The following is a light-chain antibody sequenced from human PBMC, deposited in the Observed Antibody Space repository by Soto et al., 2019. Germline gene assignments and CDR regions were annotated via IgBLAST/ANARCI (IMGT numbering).Light chain of an antibody. CDR1: SSDVGGYNY. CDR3: SSFTSSNTYV. Sequence: QSALTQPASVSGSPGQSITISCTGTSSDVGGYNYVSWYQQHPVKAPKLLIYGVTNRPSGVPDRFSGSKSGNTASLTISGLQAEDEADYYCSSFTSSNTYVFGSGTKLTVL. CDR2: GVT. J-gene: IGLJ1*01. V-gene: IGLV2-14*01.